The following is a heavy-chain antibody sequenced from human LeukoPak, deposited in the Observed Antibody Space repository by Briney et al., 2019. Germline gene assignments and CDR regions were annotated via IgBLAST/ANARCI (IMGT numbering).Heavy chain of an antibody. CDR3: ARQEVDGPTGY. D-gene: IGHD5-12*01. V-gene: IGHV4-38-2*01. CDR1: GYSISSGYY. Sequence: PSETLSLTCAVSGYSISSGYYWGWIRQPPGKGLEWIGSIYYSGSTYYNPSLKSRVTISVDTSKNQFSLKLSSVTAADTAVYYCARQEVDGPTGYWGQGTLVTVSS. CDR2: IYYSGST. J-gene: IGHJ4*02.